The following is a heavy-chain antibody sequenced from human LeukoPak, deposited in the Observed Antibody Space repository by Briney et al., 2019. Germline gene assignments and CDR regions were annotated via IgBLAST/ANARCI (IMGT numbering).Heavy chain of an antibody. D-gene: IGHD4-23*01. CDR2: ISSNGGST. CDR3: ARDQERGTTVVTPGSFDI. V-gene: IGHV3-64*01. Sequence: GGSLRLSCAASGFTFSSYAMHWVRQAPGKGLEYVSAISSNGGSTYYANSVKGRFTISRDNSKNTLYLQMGSLRAEDMAVYYWARDQERGTTVVTPGSFDILGQGTMVTVSS. CDR1: GFTFSSYA. J-gene: IGHJ3*02.